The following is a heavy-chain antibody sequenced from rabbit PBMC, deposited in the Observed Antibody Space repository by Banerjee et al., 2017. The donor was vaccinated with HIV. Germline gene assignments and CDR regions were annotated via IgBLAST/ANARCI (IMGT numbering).Heavy chain of an antibody. CDR3: ARGDVTIVRTGSGL. CDR2: IYTGDGST. Sequence: QSLEESGGDLVKPGASLTLTCTASGFPFSSNYWIYWVRQAPGKGLEWIARIYTGDGSTAYASWAKGRFTISKTSSTTVTLQMTSLTAADTATYFCARGDVTIVRTGSGLWGPGTLVTVS. V-gene: IGHV1S40*01. J-gene: IGHJ6*01. D-gene: IGHD4-1*01. CDR1: GFPFSSNYW.